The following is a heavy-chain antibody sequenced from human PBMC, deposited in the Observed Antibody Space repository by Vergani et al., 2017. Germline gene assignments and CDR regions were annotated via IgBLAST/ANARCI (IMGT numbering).Heavy chain of an antibody. D-gene: IGHD4-17*01. V-gene: IGHV2-5*01. CDR3: AHRQLNYGDYEISGALDI. Sequence: QITLKVSGPTLLQPPPPLPLPSPFPSFPLLTTSSPVPSIRPPPPKALPWLPLISWNDDKRYSPSLKSRLTITKDPSKNQVVLTMTNMDPVDTATYYCAHRQLNYGDYEISGALDIWGQGTMVTVSS. J-gene: IGHJ3*02. CDR2: ISWNDDK. CDR1: SFPLLTTSSP.